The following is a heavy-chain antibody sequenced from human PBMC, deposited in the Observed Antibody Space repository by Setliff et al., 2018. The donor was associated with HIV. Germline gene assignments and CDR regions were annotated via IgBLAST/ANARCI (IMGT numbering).Heavy chain of an antibody. V-gene: IGHV4-39*01. D-gene: IGHD5-12*01. J-gene: IGHJ4*02. CDR3: ARLGDSGYDFRGYFDY. Sequence: PSETLSLTCTVSGGSVSDTSYYWGWIRQPPGKGLEWLANVYYSGGTYYDPSLNSRVTISVDTSRNQFSLKLTSVTAVDTALYFCARLGDSGYDFRGYFDYWGQGKLVTVSS. CDR2: VYYSGGT. CDR1: GGSVSDTSYY.